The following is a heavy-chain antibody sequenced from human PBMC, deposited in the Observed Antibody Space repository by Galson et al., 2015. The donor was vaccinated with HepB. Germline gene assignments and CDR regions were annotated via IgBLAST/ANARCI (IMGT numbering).Heavy chain of an antibody. Sequence: SLRLSCAASGFTFSNYGRNWVRQAPGKGLEWVSYITSTSSTIYYADSVKGRVIMSRDNAKNSLYLQMDRLSDEDKAVYYCARDQLGYCSAKTCYNSHAFDIWGRGTMVTVSS. CDR2: ITSTSSTI. J-gene: IGHJ3*02. CDR3: ARDQLGYCSAKTCYNSHAFDI. CDR1: GFTFSNYG. V-gene: IGHV3-48*02. D-gene: IGHD2-2*02.